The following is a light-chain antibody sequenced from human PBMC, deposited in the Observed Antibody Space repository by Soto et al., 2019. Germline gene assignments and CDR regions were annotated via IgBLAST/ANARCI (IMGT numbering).Light chain of an antibody. Sequence: QSALTQPASVSGSPGQSITISCTGTSSDIGAYNYVGWYQQHPGQAPKLITYDVNNRPSGVSDRFSASKSGNTASLTIAWLQAEDEADYYCSSYTSSNTLVFGGGTKLTVL. V-gene: IGLV2-14*03. CDR1: SSDIGAYNY. J-gene: IGLJ3*02. CDR2: DVN. CDR3: SSYTSSNTLV.